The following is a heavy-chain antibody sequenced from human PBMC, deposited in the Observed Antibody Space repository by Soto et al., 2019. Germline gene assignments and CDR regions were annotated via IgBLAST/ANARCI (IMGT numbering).Heavy chain of an antibody. Sequence: AEPLSLTCFVSGAAVTSHHRIWTRELHGKGLEWIAYTSYTGNTNYNPSLQSRVTISLDTSKNQLSLKLTSMTAADTAVYYCARDIHAAATTEIDPLSQGALLAISS. CDR3: ARDIHAAATTEIDP. CDR2: TSYTGNT. D-gene: IGHD1-1*01. CDR1: GAAVTSHH. V-gene: IGHV4-59*02. J-gene: IGHJ5*02.